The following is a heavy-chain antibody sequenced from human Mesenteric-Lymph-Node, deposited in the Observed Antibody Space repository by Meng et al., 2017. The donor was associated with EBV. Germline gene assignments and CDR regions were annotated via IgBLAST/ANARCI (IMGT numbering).Heavy chain of an antibody. CDR1: GFTFSSYG. V-gene: IGHV3-33*01. D-gene: IGHD6-13*01. CDR3: ATEVNSWSLDY. CDR2: IWYDGSNQ. Sequence: QVPLVESGGGVVQPGRSLRLSCAASGFTFSSYGMHWVRQVPGKGLEWVAVIWYDGSNQYYADSVKGRFTISRDNSKNTLYLQMNSLRAEDTAVYYCATEVNSWSLDYWGQGTLVTVSS. J-gene: IGHJ4*02.